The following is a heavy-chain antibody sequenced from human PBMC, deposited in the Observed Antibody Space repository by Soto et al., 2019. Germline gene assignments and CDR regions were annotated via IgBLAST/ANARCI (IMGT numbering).Heavy chain of an antibody. CDR2: ISGRGTNT. J-gene: IGHJ4*02. CDR3: ATSFRYFDN. CDR1: GSISTTTP. Sequence: GGPLILSCAASGSISTTTPLSWVRQAPGKGLEWVSTISGRGTNTYYADSVKGRFIISRDNLKNTVNLQMNGLGVEDTAIYYCATSFRYFDNWGQGTRVTVSS. V-gene: IGHV3-23*01.